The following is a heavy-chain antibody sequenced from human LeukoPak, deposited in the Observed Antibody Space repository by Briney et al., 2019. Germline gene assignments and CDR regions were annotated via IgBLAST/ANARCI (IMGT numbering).Heavy chain of an antibody. V-gene: IGHV3-23*01. Sequence: GGSLRLSWAASGFTFSSYAMSWVRQAPGKGLGWVSAIRGSGGSTYYADSVKGRFTISRDNSKNTLYLQMNSLRAEDTAVHYCARDLASTSCYYWGQGTLVTVSS. CDR3: ARDLASTSCYY. J-gene: IGHJ4*02. D-gene: IGHD2-2*01. CDR1: GFTFSSYA. CDR2: IRGSGGST.